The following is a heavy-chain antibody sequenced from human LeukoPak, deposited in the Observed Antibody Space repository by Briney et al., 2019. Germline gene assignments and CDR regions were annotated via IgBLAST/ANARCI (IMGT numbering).Heavy chain of an antibody. V-gene: IGHV3-30*02. D-gene: IGHD3-16*02. CDR2: IRYDGSNK. Sequence: GGSLRLSCAASGFTFSSYGMHWVRQAPGKGLEWVAFIRYDGSNKYCADSVKGRFTISRDNSKNTLYLQMNSLRAEDTAVYYCAKDTVARLRLGELSSFDYWGQGTLVTVSS. J-gene: IGHJ4*02. CDR1: GFTFSSYG. CDR3: AKDTVARLRLGELSSFDY.